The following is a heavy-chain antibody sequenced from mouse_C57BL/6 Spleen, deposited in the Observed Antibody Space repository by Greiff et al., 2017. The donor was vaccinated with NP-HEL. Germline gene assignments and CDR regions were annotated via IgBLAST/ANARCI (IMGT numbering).Heavy chain of an antibody. CDR1: GYAFTNYL. J-gene: IGHJ4*01. D-gene: IGHD1-1*01. CDR3: AGFTTVVGAMDY. Sequence: VQLQQSGAELVRPGTSVKVSCKASGYAFTNYLIEWVKQRPGQGLEWIGVINPGSGGTNYNEKFKGKATLTADKSTTTAYMQLSSLTSEDSAVYFCAGFTTVVGAMDYWGQGTSVTVSS. CDR2: INPGSGGT. V-gene: IGHV1-54*01.